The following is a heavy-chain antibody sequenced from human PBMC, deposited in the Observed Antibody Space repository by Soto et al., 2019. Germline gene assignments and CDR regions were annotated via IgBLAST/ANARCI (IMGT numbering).Heavy chain of an antibody. CDR2: IYYSGST. D-gene: IGHD6-19*01. Sequence: QVQLQESGPGLVKPSQTLSLTCTVSGGSISSGGYYWSWIRQHPGKGLEWIGYIYYSGSTYYNPSLKSRVTISVDTSNNQFSLKLSSVTAADTAVYYCARDSLAVPGIDYWGQGTLVTVSS. CDR3: ARDSLAVPGIDY. V-gene: IGHV4-31*03. CDR1: GGSISSGGYY. J-gene: IGHJ4*02.